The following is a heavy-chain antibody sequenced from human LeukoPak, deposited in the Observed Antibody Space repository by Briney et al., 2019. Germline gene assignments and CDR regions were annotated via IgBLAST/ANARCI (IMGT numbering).Heavy chain of an antibody. CDR1: GGSISSGGYY. CDR2: IYYSGST. D-gene: IGHD2-21*02. Sequence: PSQTLSLTCTVSGGSISSGGYYWSWIRQHPGKGLEWISYIYYSGSTYYNPSLKSRVTISVDTSKNQFSLKLSSVTAADTAVYYCARWGHIVVVTAGDAFDIWGQGTMVTVPS. J-gene: IGHJ3*02. V-gene: IGHV4-31*03. CDR3: ARWGHIVVVTAGDAFDI.